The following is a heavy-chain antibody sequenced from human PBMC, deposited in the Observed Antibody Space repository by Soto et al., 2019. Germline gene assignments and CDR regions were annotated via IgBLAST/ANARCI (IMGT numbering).Heavy chain of an antibody. CDR3: ARESYYDSSGYWTWFDP. V-gene: IGHV4-59*01. D-gene: IGHD3-22*01. CDR1: GGSISSYY. J-gene: IGHJ5*02. Sequence: PSETLSLTCTVSGGSISSYYWSWIRQPPGKGLEWIGYIYYSGSTNYNPSLKSRVTISVDTSKNQFSLKLSSVTAADTAVYYCARESYYDSSGYWTWFDPWGQGTLVTVSS. CDR2: IYYSGST.